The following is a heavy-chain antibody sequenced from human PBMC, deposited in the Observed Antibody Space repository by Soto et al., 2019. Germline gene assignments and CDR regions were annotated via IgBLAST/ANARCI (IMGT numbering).Heavy chain of an antibody. J-gene: IGHJ3*02. CDR1: GGTFSSYT. V-gene: IGHV1-69*02. CDR3: ASSAVGLVIILDAFDI. Sequence: SVKVSCKASGGTFSSYTISWARQAPGQGLEWMGRIIPILGIANYAQKFQGRVTITADKSTSTAYMELSSLRSEDTAVYYCASSAVGLVIILDAFDIWGQGTMVTVSS. D-gene: IGHD3-3*01. CDR2: IIPILGIA.